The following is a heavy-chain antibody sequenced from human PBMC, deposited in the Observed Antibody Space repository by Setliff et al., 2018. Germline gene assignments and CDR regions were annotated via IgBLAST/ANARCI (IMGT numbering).Heavy chain of an antibody. D-gene: IGHD6-19*01. CDR3: ARRRSSGWTHNWFDP. Sequence: SETLSLTCTVSGGSIGSSSYYWGWFRQPPGKGLEWIGSVNHSGTSYYNPSLKSRVTTSVDTSKNQFSLKLNSVTAADTAVYYCARRRSSGWTHNWFDPWGQGTLVTVSS. CDR2: VNHSGTS. J-gene: IGHJ5*02. CDR1: GGSIGSSSYY. V-gene: IGHV4-39*01.